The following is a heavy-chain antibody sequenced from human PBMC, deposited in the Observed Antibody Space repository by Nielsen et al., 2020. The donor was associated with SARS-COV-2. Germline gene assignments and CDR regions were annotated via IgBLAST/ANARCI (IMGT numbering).Heavy chain of an antibody. V-gene: IGHV3-9*01. CDR3: ARDLVCSSTSCYSYGMDV. D-gene: IGHD2-2*02. CDR1: GFTFDDYA. J-gene: IGHJ6*02. CDR2: ISWNSGSI. Sequence: LKISCAASGFTFDDYAMHWVRQAPGKGLEWVSGISWNSGSIGYADSVKGRFTISRDNAKNSLYLQMNSLRAEDTAVYYCARDLVCSSTSCYSYGMDVWGQGTTVTVSS.